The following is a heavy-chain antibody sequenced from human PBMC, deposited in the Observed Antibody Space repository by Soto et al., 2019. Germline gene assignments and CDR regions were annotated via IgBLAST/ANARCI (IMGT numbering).Heavy chain of an antibody. CDR2: VSYDGSNP. V-gene: IGHV3-30*18. Sequence: GGSLRLCCVACGVAVRTYGMFWVRQAPGKGLEWVAVVSYDGSNPYHSESVKGRFTISRDNSKNTLYLQMNSLRPEDTAVYYWAKVVPGVTAIRAGPDYWGQGTLVTVS. CDR1: GVAVRTYG. CDR3: AKVVPGVTAIRAGPDY. J-gene: IGHJ4*02. D-gene: IGHD2-21*02.